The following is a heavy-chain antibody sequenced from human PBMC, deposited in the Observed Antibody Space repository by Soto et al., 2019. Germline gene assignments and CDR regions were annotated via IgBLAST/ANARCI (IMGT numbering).Heavy chain of an antibody. D-gene: IGHD2-15*01. V-gene: IGHV4-39*01. CDR3: ARIGCSGGSCYSGGWFDP. CDR2: IYYSGST. J-gene: IGHJ5*02. Sequence: SETLSLTCTVSGGSISSSSYYWGWIRQPPGKGLEWIGSIYYSGSTYYNPSLKSRVTISVDTSKNQFSLKLSSVTAADTAVYYCARIGCSGGSCYSGGWFDPWGQGTLVTVSS. CDR1: GGSISSSSYY.